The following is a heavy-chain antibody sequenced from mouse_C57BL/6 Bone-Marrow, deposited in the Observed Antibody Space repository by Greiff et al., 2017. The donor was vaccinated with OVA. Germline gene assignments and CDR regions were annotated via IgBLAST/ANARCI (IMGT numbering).Heavy chain of an antibody. CDR3: ARADGAWFAY. D-gene: IGHD2-3*01. V-gene: IGHV5-17*01. Sequence: VQLKESGGGLVKPGGSLKLSCAASCFTFLAFALHWFRQAPEQGLDWVAYFSSGSSTIYYADTVKGRFTISRDNAKNTLFLQMTSLRSEDTAMYYCARADGAWFAYWGQGTLVTVSA. CDR1: CFTFLAFA. CDR2: FSSGSSTI. J-gene: IGHJ3*01.